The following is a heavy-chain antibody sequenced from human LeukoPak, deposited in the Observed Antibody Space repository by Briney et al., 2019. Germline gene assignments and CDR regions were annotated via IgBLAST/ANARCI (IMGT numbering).Heavy chain of an antibody. D-gene: IGHD3-22*01. Sequence: GGSLRLSCAASGFIFSDHRIDWLRQAPGKGLEWVGRSLNKAESYTTDYGASVKGRFSISRDDSKNSLYLQMSSLKAEDTAMYFCARASDYAYFDCWGQGTPVTVSP. CDR3: ARASDYAYFDC. CDR1: GFIFSDHR. J-gene: IGHJ4*02. CDR2: SLNKAESYTT. V-gene: IGHV3-72*01.